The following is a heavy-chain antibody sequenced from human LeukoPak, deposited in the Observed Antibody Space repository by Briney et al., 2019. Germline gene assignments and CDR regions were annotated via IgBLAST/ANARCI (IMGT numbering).Heavy chain of an antibody. CDR1: GFTFSSYS. D-gene: IGHD1-26*01. Sequence: PGGSLRLSCAASGFTFSSYSMNWVRQAPGKGLEWVSSISSSSSYIYYADSVKGRFTISRDNAKNSLYLQMNSLRAEDTAVYYCARDHGAKGATRAFDIWGQGTMVTVSS. CDR3: ARDHGAKGATRAFDI. J-gene: IGHJ3*02. V-gene: IGHV3-21*01. CDR2: ISSSSSYI.